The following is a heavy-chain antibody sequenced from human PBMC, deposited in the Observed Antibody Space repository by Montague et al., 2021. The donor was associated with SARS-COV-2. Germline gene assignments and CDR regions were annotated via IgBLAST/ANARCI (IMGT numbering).Heavy chain of an antibody. CDR2: INHSGST. CDR3: AREGVGATTNDAFDI. Sequence: SETLSLTCAVYGGSFSGYYWSWIRQPPGRGLEWLGEINHSGSTNYNPSLKSRVTISVDTSKNQFSLKLSSVTAADTAVYYCAREGVGATTNDAFDIWGQGTMVTVSS. CDR1: GGSFSGYY. V-gene: IGHV4-34*01. D-gene: IGHD1-26*01. J-gene: IGHJ3*02.